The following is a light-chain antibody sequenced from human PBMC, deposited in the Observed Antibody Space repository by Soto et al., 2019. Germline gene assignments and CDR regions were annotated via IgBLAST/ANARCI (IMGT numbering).Light chain of an antibody. CDR2: ATS. Sequence: ENVLTQSPGTLSLSPGERATLSCRASQSISRTYLAWYQQKPVQAPRLLIYATSSRATGIPDRFSGSGSGTDFTLTISRLEPEDVAVYYCQQYGRSGTFGQGTKVEIK. CDR1: QSISRTY. J-gene: IGKJ1*01. CDR3: QQYGRSGT. V-gene: IGKV3-20*01.